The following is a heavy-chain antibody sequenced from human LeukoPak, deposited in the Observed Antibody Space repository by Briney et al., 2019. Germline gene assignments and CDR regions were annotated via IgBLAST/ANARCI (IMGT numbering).Heavy chain of an antibody. V-gene: IGHV3-21*01. J-gene: IGHJ6*03. Sequence: GGSLRLSCAASGFTLSSYDMNWVRQAPGKGLEWVSSISPSGSYIYYADSVKGRFTISRDSSKNSLYLQMNSLRAEDTAVYYCAKDPEIGVVVVPAAMGLGLRNYYYYMDVWGKGTTVTVPS. CDR2: ISPSGSYI. D-gene: IGHD2-2*01. CDR1: GFTLSSYD. CDR3: AKDPEIGVVVVPAAMGLGLRNYYYYMDV.